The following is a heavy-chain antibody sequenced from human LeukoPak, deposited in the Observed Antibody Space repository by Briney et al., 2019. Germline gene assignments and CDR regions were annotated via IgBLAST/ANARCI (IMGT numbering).Heavy chain of an antibody. CDR1: GLTFSNYG. CDR2: IRYDGSNK. Sequence: GGSLRLSCAASGLTFSNYGMHWVRQAPVKGLEWVAFIRYDGSNKYYADSVKGRFTISRDNSKNTLYLQMNSLRAEDTAVYYCAKDVAYYDILTGYYHYYYYMDVWGKGTTVTISS. D-gene: IGHD3-9*01. J-gene: IGHJ6*03. V-gene: IGHV3-30*02. CDR3: AKDVAYYDILTGYYHYYYYMDV.